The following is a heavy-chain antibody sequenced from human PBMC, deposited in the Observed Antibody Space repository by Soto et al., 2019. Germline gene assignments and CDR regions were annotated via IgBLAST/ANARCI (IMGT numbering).Heavy chain of an antibody. CDR3: AKARDTVTAYDVYDM. J-gene: IGHJ3*02. Sequence: GSLRLSCAASVFTFSSYPMSWVRQAPGKGLEWVPAITASGAFTNHADSVKGRFTISRDNSKNTLYLQMSSLRAEDTAVYYCAKARDTVTAYDVYDMWGQGTMVTVS. V-gene: IGHV3-23*01. D-gene: IGHD2-21*02. CDR1: VFTFSSYP. CDR2: ITASGAFT.